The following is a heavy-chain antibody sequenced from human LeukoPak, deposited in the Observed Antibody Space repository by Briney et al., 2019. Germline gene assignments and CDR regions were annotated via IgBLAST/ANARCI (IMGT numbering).Heavy chain of an antibody. CDR1: GFTFSSYS. Sequence: GGSLRLSCAASGFTFSSYSMNWVRQAPGKGLEWVSSISSSSSYIYYADSVKGRFTISRDNAKNSLYLQMNSLRAEDTAVYYCARDIVVVVAARYYYYYGMDVWGQGTTVTVSS. J-gene: IGHJ6*02. V-gene: IGHV3-21*01. D-gene: IGHD2-15*01. CDR2: ISSSSSYI. CDR3: ARDIVVVVAARYYYYYGMDV.